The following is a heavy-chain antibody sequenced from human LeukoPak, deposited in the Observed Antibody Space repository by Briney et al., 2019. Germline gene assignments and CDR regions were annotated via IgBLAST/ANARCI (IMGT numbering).Heavy chain of an antibody. CDR1: CGSISSSSHY. D-gene: IGHD4-17*01. CDR3: ARLNDYGDYPHYYYYMDV. V-gene: IGHV4-39*01. Sequence: SAILSPTCTVSCGSISSSSHYLGRIPQPGGEGLAFIGCIYCSGSNYYNPSVKSRVTISVDTYTNQLSLKLRSVTAADVAVYYCARLNDYGDYPHYYYYMDVWGKGTTVAVSS. J-gene: IGHJ6*03. CDR2: IYCSGSN.